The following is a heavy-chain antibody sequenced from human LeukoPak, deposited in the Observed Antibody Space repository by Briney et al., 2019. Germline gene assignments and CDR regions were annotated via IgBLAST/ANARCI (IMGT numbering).Heavy chain of an antibody. J-gene: IGHJ3*02. D-gene: IGHD3-22*01. CDR2: ISSSGSTI. Sequence: GGSLRLSCAASGFTFSSYEMNWVRQAPGKGPEWVSYISSSGSTIYYADSVKGRFTISRDNAKNSLYLQMNSLRAEDTAVYYCARNYDSSGYQYHYAFDIWGQGTMVTVPS. V-gene: IGHV3-48*03. CDR3: ARNYDSSGYQYHYAFDI. CDR1: GFTFSSYE.